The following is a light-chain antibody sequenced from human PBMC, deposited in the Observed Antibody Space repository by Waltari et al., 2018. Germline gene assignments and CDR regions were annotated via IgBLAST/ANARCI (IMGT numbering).Light chain of an antibody. CDR3: QQRSNWPPN. V-gene: IGKV3-11*01. CDR1: QSVSTY. J-gene: IGKJ5*01. Sequence: EIVLTQSPATLSLSTGETATLSCRASQSVSTYLAWYQQKPGQAPRLLIYDASNRATGIPARFSGSGSGTDFTLTISSLEPEEFAVYYCQQRSNWPPNFGQGTRLEIK. CDR2: DAS.